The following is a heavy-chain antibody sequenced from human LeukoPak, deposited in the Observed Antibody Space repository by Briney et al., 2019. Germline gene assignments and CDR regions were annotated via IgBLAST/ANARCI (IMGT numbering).Heavy chain of an antibody. CDR3: ARASGTGWFDP. CDR1: GGSFSGYY. CDR2: INHSGST. J-gene: IGHJ5*02. D-gene: IGHD6-13*01. Sequence: SETLSLTCAVYGGSFSGYYWSWIRQPPGKGLEWIGEINHSGSTNYNPPLKSRVTISVDTSKNQFSLKLSSVTAADTAVYYCARASGTGWFDPWGQGTLVTVSS. V-gene: IGHV4-34*01.